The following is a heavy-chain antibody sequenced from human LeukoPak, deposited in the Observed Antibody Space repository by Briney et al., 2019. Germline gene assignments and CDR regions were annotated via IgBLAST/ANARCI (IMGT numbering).Heavy chain of an antibody. Sequence: SETLSLTCTVSGGSISSYYWSWIRQPPVKGLEWIGYIYYSGSTNYNPSLKSRVTISVDTSKNQLSLKLSSVTAADTAVYYCARDGDSGYDYWGQGTLVTVSS. D-gene: IGHD5-12*01. V-gene: IGHV4-59*01. CDR3: ARDGDSGYDY. CDR1: GGSISSYY. CDR2: IYYSGST. J-gene: IGHJ4*02.